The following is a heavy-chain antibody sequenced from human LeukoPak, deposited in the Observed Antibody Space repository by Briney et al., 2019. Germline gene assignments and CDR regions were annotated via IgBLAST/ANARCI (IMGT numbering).Heavy chain of an antibody. CDR2: INSDGSNT. CDR1: GFTFSSYW. V-gene: IGHV3-74*01. J-gene: IGHJ5*02. Sequence: PGGSLRLSCAASGFTFSSYWMHWVRQAPGKGLVWVSRINSDGSNTRYADSVKGRFTISRDNAERSLYLRMDSLRAEDTAVYYCARMSSTGYVESWGQGTLVTVSS. D-gene: IGHD5-12*01. CDR3: ARMSSTGYVES.